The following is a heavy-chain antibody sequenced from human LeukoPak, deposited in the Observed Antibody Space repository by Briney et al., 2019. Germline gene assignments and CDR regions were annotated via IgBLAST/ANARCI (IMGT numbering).Heavy chain of an antibody. CDR3: ARDTVTTFPSSSDY. J-gene: IGHJ4*02. V-gene: IGHV1-69*04. CDR2: IIPILGVA. CDR1: GGTFSSYA. Sequence: ASVKVSCKASGGTFSSYAISWVRQAPGQGLEWMGRIIPILGVANYAQKFQGRVTITADKSTSTAYMELSSLRSEDTAVYYCARDTVTTFPSSSDYWGQGTLVTVSS. D-gene: IGHD4-11*01.